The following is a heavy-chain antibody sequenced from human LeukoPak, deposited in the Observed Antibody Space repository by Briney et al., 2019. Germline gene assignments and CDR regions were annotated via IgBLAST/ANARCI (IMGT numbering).Heavy chain of an antibody. CDR1: EFTFSSYA. Sequence: GESLKISCAASEFTFSSYAMSWVRQAPGKGLEWVSVISGGGSSTYYADSVKGRFTISRDNSKNTLYLQMNSLRAEDTALYYCAKDSQADAFDIWGQGTMVTVSS. CDR2: ISGGGSST. V-gene: IGHV3-23*01. CDR3: AKDSQADAFDI. J-gene: IGHJ3*02.